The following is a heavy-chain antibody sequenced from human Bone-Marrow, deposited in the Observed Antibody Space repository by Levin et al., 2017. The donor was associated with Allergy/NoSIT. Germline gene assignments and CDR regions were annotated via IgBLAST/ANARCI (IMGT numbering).Heavy chain of an antibody. Sequence: SQTLLLPCTVSGGSISSSSYYWGWIRQPPGKGLEWIGSIYYSGSTYYNPSLKSRVTISVDTSKNQFSLKLSSVTAADTAVYYCARHQTHGRSFLRPKATNWFDPWGQGTLVTVSS. J-gene: IGHJ5*02. CDR1: GGSISSSSYY. V-gene: IGHV4-39*01. CDR3: ARHQTHGRSFLRPKATNWFDP. CDR2: IYYSGST. D-gene: IGHD2/OR15-2a*01.